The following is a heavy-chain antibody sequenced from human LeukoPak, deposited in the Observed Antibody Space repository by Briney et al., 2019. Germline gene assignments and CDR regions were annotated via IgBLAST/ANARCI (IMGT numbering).Heavy chain of an antibody. V-gene: IGHV4-61*05. D-gene: IGHD5-18*01. J-gene: IGHJ4*02. Sequence: SETLSLTCTVSGGSISSSSYYWSWIRQPPGKGLEWIGYIYYSGSTNYNPSLKSRVTMSVDTSGSRFSLTLSSVTAADTAVYYCARQTTTPTYTYGPDPFDYWGQGTLVTVSS. CDR1: GGSISSSSYY. CDR3: ARQTTTPTYTYGPDPFDY. CDR2: IYYSGST.